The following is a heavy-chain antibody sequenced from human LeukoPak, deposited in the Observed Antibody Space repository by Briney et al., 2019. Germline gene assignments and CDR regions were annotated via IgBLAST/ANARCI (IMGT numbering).Heavy chain of an antibody. V-gene: IGHV3-20*04. Sequence: TGGSLRLSCAASGFTFDDYGMSWLRQAPGKGLEWVFGINWNGGSTGYADSVRGRFTISRDNAKNTLYLQVNSLRLDDTAVYYCAKRDNGGDSGIDYWGQGTLVTVSS. CDR2: INWNGGST. J-gene: IGHJ4*02. CDR3: AKRDNGGDSGIDY. CDR1: GFTFDDYG. D-gene: IGHD4-23*01.